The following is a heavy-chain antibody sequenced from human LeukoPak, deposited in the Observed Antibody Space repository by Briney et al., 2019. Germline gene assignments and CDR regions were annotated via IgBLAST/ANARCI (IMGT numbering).Heavy chain of an antibody. D-gene: IGHD6-13*01. V-gene: IGHV4-59*01. CDR1: GGSISSYY. Sequence: SETLSLTCTVSGGSISSYYWSWIRQPPGKGLEWIGYIYYSGSTNYNPSLKSRVTISVDTSKNQFSLKLSSVTAADTAVYYCARMRSSSWYPSGDYGMDVWGQGTTVTVSS. CDR3: ARMRSSSWYPSGDYGMDV. CDR2: IYYSGST. J-gene: IGHJ6*02.